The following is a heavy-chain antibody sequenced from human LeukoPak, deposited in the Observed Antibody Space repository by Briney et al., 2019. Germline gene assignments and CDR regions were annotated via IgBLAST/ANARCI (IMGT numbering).Heavy chain of an antibody. CDR3: ARWGRYCSSTSCYPDAFDI. CDR2: IIPIFGTA. D-gene: IGHD2-2*01. Sequence: SVKVSCKASGGTFSSYAISWVRQAPGQGLEWMGRIIPIFGTANYAQKFQGRVTITADESTSTAYMELSSLRSEDTAVYYCARWGRYCSSTSCYPDAFDIWGQGTMVTVSS. J-gene: IGHJ3*02. CDR1: GGTFSSYA. V-gene: IGHV1-69*13.